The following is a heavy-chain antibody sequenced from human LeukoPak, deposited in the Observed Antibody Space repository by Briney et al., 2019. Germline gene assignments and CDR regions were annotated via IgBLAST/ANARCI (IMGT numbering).Heavy chain of an antibody. CDR2: IIPIFGTA. V-gene: IGHV1-69*05. D-gene: IGHD3-22*01. Sequence: SVKVSCKASGGTFSSYAISWVRQAPGQGLEWMGRIIPIFGTANYAQKFQGRGTITTDESTSTAYMELSSLRSEDTAVYYCASDTWYYYDSSAVIPFDDYWGQGTLVTVSS. CDR3: ASDTWYYYDSSAVIPFDDY. CDR1: GGTFSSYA. J-gene: IGHJ4*02.